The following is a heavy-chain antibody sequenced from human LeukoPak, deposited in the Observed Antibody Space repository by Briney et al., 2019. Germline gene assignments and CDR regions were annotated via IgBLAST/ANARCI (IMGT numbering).Heavy chain of an antibody. J-gene: IGHJ3*02. D-gene: IGHD5-18*01. CDR1: GFTFSRYW. Sequence: GGSLRLSCAASGFTFSRYWMHWVRQAPGKGLVWVSRMNSDGSSTRYADSVKGRFTISRDNAKNTLYLQMNSLRDEDTALYYCAREQYSYCANGHDGLDIWGQGTMVTVS. CDR2: MNSDGSST. V-gene: IGHV3-74*01. CDR3: AREQYSYCANGHDGLDI.